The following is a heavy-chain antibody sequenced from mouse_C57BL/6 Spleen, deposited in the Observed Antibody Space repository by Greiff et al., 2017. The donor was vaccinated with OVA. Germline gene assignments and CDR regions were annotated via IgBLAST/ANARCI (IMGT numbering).Heavy chain of an antibody. CDR2: INYDGSST. CDR3: ARDDYDLAMDY. Sequence: EVQRVESEGGLVQPGSSMKLSCTASGFTFSDYYMAWVRQVPEKGLEWVANINYDGSSTYYLDSLKSRFIISRDNAKNILYLQMSSLKSEDTATYYCARDDYDLAMDYWGQGTSVTVSS. J-gene: IGHJ4*01. D-gene: IGHD2-4*01. V-gene: IGHV5-16*01. CDR1: GFTFSDYY.